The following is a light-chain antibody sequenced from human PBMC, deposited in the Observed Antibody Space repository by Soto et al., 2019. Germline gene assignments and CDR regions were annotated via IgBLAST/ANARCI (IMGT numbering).Light chain of an antibody. CDR1: DDISNY. CDR2: DAS. J-gene: IGKJ3*01. V-gene: IGKV1-33*01. CDR3: QQYANLPLT. Sequence: DIQITQSPSSLSASVGDRVTITCQASDDISNYLNWYQQKPGKAHKVLIYDASQLEAGVPSRFRGGGSGTEFTFTISSLQAEDIATYYCQQYANLPLTCGPGPRVDI.